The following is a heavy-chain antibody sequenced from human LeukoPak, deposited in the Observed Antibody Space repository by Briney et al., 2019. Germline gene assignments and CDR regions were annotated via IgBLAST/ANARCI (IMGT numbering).Heavy chain of an antibody. V-gene: IGHV4-59*12. CDR3: ARDRDDFWRGDYYMDV. Sequence: KPSETLSLTCTVSGGPISSYYWSWIRQPPGKGLEWIGYIYYSGSTNFNPSLKSRVTISVDTSKNQFSLKLSSVTAADTAVYYCARDRDDFWRGDYYMDVRGKGTTVTVSS. D-gene: IGHD3-3*01. CDR2: IYYSGST. J-gene: IGHJ6*03. CDR1: GGPISSYY.